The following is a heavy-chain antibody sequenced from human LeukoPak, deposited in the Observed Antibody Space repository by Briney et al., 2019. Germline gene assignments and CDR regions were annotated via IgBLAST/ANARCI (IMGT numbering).Heavy chain of an antibody. CDR1: GFTFSNYA. V-gene: IGHV3-64D*06. D-gene: IGHD2-2*01. Sequence: PGGSLRLSCSVSGFTFSNYAMHWVRQAPGKGLEYVSAIISFGGSTNYADSVKGRFTISRDNSKNTLYLQMSSLRGEDTAVYYCVKAYCRSTSCYYYYYGMDVWGKGTTVTVSS. CDR3: VKAYCRSTSCYYYYYGMDV. J-gene: IGHJ6*04. CDR2: IISFGGST.